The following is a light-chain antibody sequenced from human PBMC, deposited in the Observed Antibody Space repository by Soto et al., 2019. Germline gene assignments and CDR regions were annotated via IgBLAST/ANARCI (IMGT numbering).Light chain of an antibody. CDR1: SSDVGSYIV. J-gene: IGLJ1*01. CDR3: CSYGGSSNPYV. V-gene: IGLV2-23*02. Sequence: QSALTQPASVSGSPGQSITTSCTGTSSDVGSYIVVSWYQQHPGKAPRLMIFEVHRRPSGVSDRFSGSKSGNTASLTISGLQAEDEADYYCCSYGGSSNPYVSGSGTKVSVL. CDR2: EVH.